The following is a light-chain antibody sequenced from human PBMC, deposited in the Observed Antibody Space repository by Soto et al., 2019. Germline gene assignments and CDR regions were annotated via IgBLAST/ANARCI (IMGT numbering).Light chain of an antibody. CDR1: QSVNSN. CDR3: QQYNVWPLT. J-gene: IGKJ4*01. V-gene: IGKV3-15*01. CDR2: VAS. Sequence: EIVMTQSPATLSVSPGERATLSCRASQSVNSNLAWYQQKPGQTPKLLIYVASTRAPGIPARFSGSGSGTEFTLTISSLQSEDFAISYCQQYNVWPLTFGGGTKVEFK.